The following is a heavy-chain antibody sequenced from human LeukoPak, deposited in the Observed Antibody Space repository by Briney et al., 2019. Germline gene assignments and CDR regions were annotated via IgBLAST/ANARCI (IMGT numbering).Heavy chain of an antibody. D-gene: IGHD2-2*01. Sequence: ASVKVSCKASGYTFTSYYMHWVRQATGQGLEWMGWMNPNSGNTGYAQKFQGRVTMTRDTSISTAYMELSSLRSEDTAVYYCARGGVVVPAATAPYFYYYMDVWGKGTTVTISS. CDR1: GYTFTSYY. J-gene: IGHJ6*03. V-gene: IGHV1-8*02. CDR3: ARGGVVVPAATAPYFYYYMDV. CDR2: MNPNSGNT.